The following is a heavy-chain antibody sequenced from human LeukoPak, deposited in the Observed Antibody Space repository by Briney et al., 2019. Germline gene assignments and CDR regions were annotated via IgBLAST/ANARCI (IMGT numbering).Heavy chain of an antibody. CDR2: MYIRGST. Sequence: SETLCLTCTVSGGSISNFYWSWIRQAAGKGLEWIGRMYIRGSTNYKPSLKSRVTMSIDTSKNQFSLRLSSVTAADTAMYFCARDHSLSGFGYRFKGILVTVSS. V-gene: IGHV4-4*07. D-gene: IGHD3-10*01. CDR1: GGSISNFY. CDR3: ARDHSLSGFGY. J-gene: IGHJ4*02.